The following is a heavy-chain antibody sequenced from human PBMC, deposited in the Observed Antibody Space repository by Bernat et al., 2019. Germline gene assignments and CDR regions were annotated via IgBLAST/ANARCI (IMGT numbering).Heavy chain of an antibody. J-gene: IGHJ4*02. CDR3: ANFIVVVPTARRVGLDY. V-gene: IGHV3-23*01. CDR1: GFTFSSYA. Sequence: EVQLLESGGGLVQPGGSLRLSCAASGFTFSSYAMTWVRQAPGKGLEWVSSMSGSGDTTYYADSVKGRFTISRDNSKNTLYLQMNSLRAEDTAVYYCANFIVVVPTARRVGLDYWGQGTLVTVS. D-gene: IGHD2-2*01. CDR2: MSGSGDTT.